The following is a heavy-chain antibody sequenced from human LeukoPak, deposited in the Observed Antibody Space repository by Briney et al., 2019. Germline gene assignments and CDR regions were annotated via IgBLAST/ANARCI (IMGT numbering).Heavy chain of an antibody. CDR2: ISNGGTT. CDR1: GGSISNYY. CDR3: VRLQPNTGEWAFDI. J-gene: IGHJ3*02. Sequence: SETLSLTCTVSGGSISNYYWTWIRQPPGKGLEWIGYISNGGTTNYNPSLKSRVTISVDKSKNQLSLKLGSVTAADTAVYHCVRLQPNTGEWAFDIWGQGTLVTVS. D-gene: IGHD1-1*01. V-gene: IGHV4-59*01.